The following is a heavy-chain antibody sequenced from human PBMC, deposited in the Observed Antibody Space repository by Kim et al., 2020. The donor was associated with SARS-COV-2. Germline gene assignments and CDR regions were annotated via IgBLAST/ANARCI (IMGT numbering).Heavy chain of an antibody. CDR3: ARHLSSSWYVVRFGWFDP. CDR1: GGSISSSSYY. CDR2: IYYSGST. D-gene: IGHD6-13*01. J-gene: IGHJ5*02. V-gene: IGHV4-39*01. Sequence: SETLSLTCTVSGGSISSSSYYWGWIRQPPGKGLEWIGSIYYSGSTYYNPSLKSRVTISVDTSKNQFSLKLSSVTAADTAVYYCARHLSSSWYVVRFGWFDPWGQGTLVTVSS.